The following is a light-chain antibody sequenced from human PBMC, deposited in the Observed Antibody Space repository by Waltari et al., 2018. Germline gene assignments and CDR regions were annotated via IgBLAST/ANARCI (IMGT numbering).Light chain of an antibody. CDR1: QNINTW. CDR3: QHYNKYSPT. CDR2: KAS. Sequence: DIQMTQSPSTLSASVGDRVTITCRTSQNINTWLAWYQQEPRKAPKLLIYKASRLETGVPSRFSGSGSGTEFTLTISSLQPDDFATYFCQHYNKYSPTFGNGTKVEIK. V-gene: IGKV1-5*03. J-gene: IGKJ1*01.